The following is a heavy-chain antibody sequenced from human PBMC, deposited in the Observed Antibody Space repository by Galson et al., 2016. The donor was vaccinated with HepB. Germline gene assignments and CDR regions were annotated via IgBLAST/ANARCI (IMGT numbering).Heavy chain of an antibody. CDR1: GFTFRTYW. CDR3: ARVAFDWHHLDD. Sequence: SLRLSCAASGFTFRTYWMHWVRQAPKKGLEWVSRINPDGSSKMYADSVGGRFTISRDDARNTLYLQMNNLRAEDTAVYFCARVAFDWHHLDDWGQGALVTVSS. J-gene: IGHJ4*02. D-gene: IGHD3-9*01. CDR2: INPDGSSK. V-gene: IGHV3-74*03.